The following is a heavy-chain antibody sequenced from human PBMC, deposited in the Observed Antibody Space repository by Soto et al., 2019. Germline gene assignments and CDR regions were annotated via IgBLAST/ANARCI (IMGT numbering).Heavy chain of an antibody. CDR2: IYYSGST. CDR1: RGSISSSSYY. V-gene: IGHV4-39*01. J-gene: IGHJ5*02. D-gene: IGHD2-2*02. CDR3: ARAQKGYCSSTSCYTDWFDP. Sequence: SETLSLTYTVPRGSISSSSYYWGWIRQPPGKGLQWIGSIYYSGSTYYNPSLKSRVTISVDTSKNQFSLKLSSVTAADTAVYYCARAQKGYCSSTSCYTDWFDPWGQGTLVTVSS.